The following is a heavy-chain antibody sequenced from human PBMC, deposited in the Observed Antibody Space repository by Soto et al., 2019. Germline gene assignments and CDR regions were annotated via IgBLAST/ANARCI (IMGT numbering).Heavy chain of an antibody. J-gene: IGHJ4*02. Sequence: EVELLESGGGLVQPGGSLRLSCAASGFTFSLYAMSWVRQAPGKGLEWVSHISGSDGGTYYADSLKGRFTISRANSMNTLYLQMNSPRAEDSAVYYCARDHELPEYWGQGTLVTVSS. D-gene: IGHD2-15*01. CDR1: GFTFSLYA. V-gene: IGHV3-23*01. CDR3: ARDHELPEY. CDR2: ISGSDGGT.